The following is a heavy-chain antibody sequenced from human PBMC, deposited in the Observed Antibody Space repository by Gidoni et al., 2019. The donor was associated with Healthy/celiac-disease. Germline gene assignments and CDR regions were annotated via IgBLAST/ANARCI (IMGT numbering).Heavy chain of an antibody. V-gene: IGHV3-48*02. J-gene: IGHJ6*02. CDR1: GFTFSSYS. Sequence: EVQLVESGGGLVQPGGSLRLSCAASGFTFSSYSMNWVRPAPGEGLEWVSYISSSSSTIYYADSVKGRFTISRDNAKNSLYLQMNSLRDEDTAVYYCAREGDYCSSTSCPAYYYYGMDVWGQGTTVTVSS. D-gene: IGHD2-2*01. CDR2: ISSSSSTI. CDR3: AREGDYCSSTSCPAYYYYGMDV.